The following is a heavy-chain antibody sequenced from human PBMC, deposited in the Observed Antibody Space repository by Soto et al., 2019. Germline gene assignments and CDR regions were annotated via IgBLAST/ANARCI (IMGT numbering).Heavy chain of an antibody. CDR3: AKGGLYSGSWYEGY. J-gene: IGHJ4*02. D-gene: IGHD6-13*01. CDR1: GFTFSSYA. V-gene: IGHV3-23*01. Sequence: HPXASLPLSCAASGFTFSSYAMSGVRQVPGKGLEWVSSISGSGDSTHNADSVKGRVTISRDNAKNTLYLQLNSLTADDTAVYYCAKGGLYSGSWYEGYWGQGTLVTVSS. CDR2: ISGSGDST.